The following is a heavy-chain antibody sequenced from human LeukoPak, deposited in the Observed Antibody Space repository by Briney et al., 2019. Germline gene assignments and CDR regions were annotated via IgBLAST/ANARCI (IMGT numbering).Heavy chain of an antibody. CDR2: ISSSSTI. Sequence: GGSLRLSCEVSGFTFSDHYMNWVRQAPGKGLEWVSYISSSSTIYYADSVKGRFTISRDNAKNSLYLQMNSLRDEDTAVYYCARVGYAFDIWGQGTMVTVSS. V-gene: IGHV3-69-1*01. J-gene: IGHJ3*02. CDR1: GFTFSDHY. CDR3: ARVGYAFDI.